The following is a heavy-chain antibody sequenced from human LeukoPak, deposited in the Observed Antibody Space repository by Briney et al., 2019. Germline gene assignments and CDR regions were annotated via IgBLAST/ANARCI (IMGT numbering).Heavy chain of an antibody. CDR3: ARGLNTSPGVDY. D-gene: IGHD3-16*01. Sequence: GGSLRLSCAASGFTFSNDWMNWVRQAPAKGLEWVANIKEDGSQKYYVESVKGRFTVSRDNAKNSVYLQMSSLRGEDTAVYYCARGLNTSPGVDYWGQGTLVTVSS. V-gene: IGHV3-7*01. CDR1: GFTFSNDW. J-gene: IGHJ4*02. CDR2: IKEDGSQK.